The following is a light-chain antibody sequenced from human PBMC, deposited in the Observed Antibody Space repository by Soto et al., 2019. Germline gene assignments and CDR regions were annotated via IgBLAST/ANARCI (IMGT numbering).Light chain of an antibody. Sequence: DIQMTQSPSSLSAYVGDRVTITCRASQSISNYSNCYQHKPGKAPNLLIYAASTLQSGVPSRFSGSRSGTDFTLTITHLQPEYVASYYCQQSYSSPPTFGQGTKLEIK. J-gene: IGKJ2*01. CDR3: QQSYSSPPT. CDR1: QSISNY. CDR2: AAS. V-gene: IGKV1-39*01.